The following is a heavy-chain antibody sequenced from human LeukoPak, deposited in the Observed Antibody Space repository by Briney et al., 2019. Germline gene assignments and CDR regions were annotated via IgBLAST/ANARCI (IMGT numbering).Heavy chain of an antibody. CDR1: GFTFSSYG. V-gene: IGHV3-30*02. D-gene: IGHD3-10*01. J-gene: IGHJ5*02. CDR3: AKGSVRGVLNWFDP. CDR2: IRYDGRNK. Sequence: GGSLRLSCAASGFTFSSYGMHWVRQAPGKGLEWVAFIRYDGRNKYYADSVKGRFTISRDNSKNTLYLQMNSLRAEDTAVYYCAKGSVRGVLNWFDPWGQGTLVTVSS.